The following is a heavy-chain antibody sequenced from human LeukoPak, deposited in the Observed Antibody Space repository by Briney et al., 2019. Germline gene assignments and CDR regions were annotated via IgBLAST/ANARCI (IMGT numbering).Heavy chain of an antibody. CDR2: MNPNSGNT. CDR1: GYTFTSYD. J-gene: IGHJ5*02. V-gene: IGHV1-8*03. Sequence: AASVKVSCKASGYTFTSYDINWVRQAPGQGLEWMGWMNPNSGNTGYAQRFQGRVTITRNTSISTAYMELSSLRSEDTAVYYCARAGYCSSSNCRSWFDPWGQGTLVTVSS. D-gene: IGHD2-2*01. CDR3: ARAGYCSSSNCRSWFDP.